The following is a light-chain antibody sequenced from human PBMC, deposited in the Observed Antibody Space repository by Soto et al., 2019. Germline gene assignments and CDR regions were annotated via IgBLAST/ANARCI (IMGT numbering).Light chain of an antibody. Sequence: EIVMTQSPATLSVSPGERATLSCRASQSVSSNLAWYQQKPGQAPRLLIYGASTRATGIPARLSGSGSGTEFTLPISSLQSEDFAVYYCQQYNNWPLTFGGGTKVEIK. CDR3: QQYNNWPLT. J-gene: IGKJ4*01. CDR1: QSVSSN. V-gene: IGKV3-15*01. CDR2: GAS.